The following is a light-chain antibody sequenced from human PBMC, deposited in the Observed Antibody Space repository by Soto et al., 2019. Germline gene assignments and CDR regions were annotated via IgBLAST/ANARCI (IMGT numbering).Light chain of an antibody. CDR2: GNS. Sequence: QSVLAQPPPVSGAPGQRVTLSCTGSSSNIGAGYDVHWYQQLPGTAPKLLIYGNSNRPSGVPDRFSGSKSGPSASLAITGLQAEDEADYYCQSYDSSLCAVFGTGTKVTVL. V-gene: IGLV1-40*01. CDR3: QSYDSSLCAV. J-gene: IGLJ1*01. CDR1: SSNIGAGYD.